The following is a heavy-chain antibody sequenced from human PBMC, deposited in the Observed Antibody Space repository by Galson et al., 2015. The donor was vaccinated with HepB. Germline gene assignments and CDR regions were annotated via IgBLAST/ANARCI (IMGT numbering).Heavy chain of an antibody. D-gene: IGHD2-15*01. CDR3: ARDDRRAAPGAFSFDY. CDR1: GDSVSSGSAT. V-gene: IGHV6-1*01. Sequence: CAISGDSVSSGSATWNWIRQSPSRGLEWLGRTFYRASWYSEYASSVKSRLIINADTSRNLFSLQLKSVTSDDAAVYYCARDDRRAAPGAFSFDYWGQGILVIVSS. J-gene: IGHJ4*02. CDR2: TFYRASWYS.